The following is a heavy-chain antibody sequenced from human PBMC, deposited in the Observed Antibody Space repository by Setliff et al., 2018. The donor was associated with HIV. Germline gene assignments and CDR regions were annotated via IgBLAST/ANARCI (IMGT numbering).Heavy chain of an antibody. D-gene: IGHD7-27*01. Sequence: GGSLRLSCAASGFTFSSYGMHWVRQAPGKGLEWVAVMSFDGGNKFYADSVKGRLTISRDNSKNTLYLQMNSLRPEDTAVYYCAKDPTSHWGYYMDVWGKGTTVTVSS. CDR1: GFTFSSYG. J-gene: IGHJ6*03. CDR3: AKDPTSHWGYYMDV. V-gene: IGHV3-30*18. CDR2: MSFDGGNK.